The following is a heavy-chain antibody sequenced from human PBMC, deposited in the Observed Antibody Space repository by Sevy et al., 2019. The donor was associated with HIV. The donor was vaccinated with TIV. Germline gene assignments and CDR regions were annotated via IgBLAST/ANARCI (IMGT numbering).Heavy chain of an antibody. CDR1: GGSISSGGYY. CDR3: ARADTIFGVVTPDAFDI. V-gene: IGHV4-31*03. D-gene: IGHD3-3*01. CDR2: IYYSGST. J-gene: IGHJ3*02. Sequence: SETLSLTCTVSGGSISSGGYYWSWIRQHPGKGLEWIGYIYYSGSTYYNPSLKSRVTISVDTSKNQFSLKLSSVTAADTAVYYCARADTIFGVVTPDAFDIWGQGTMLTVSS.